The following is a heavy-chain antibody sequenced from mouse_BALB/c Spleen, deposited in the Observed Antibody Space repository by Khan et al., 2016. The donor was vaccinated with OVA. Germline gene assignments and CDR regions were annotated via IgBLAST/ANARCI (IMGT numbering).Heavy chain of an antibody. CDR2: IWGSGGT. CDR3: ARPYYRYDGYYAMDY. J-gene: IGHJ4*01. CDR1: GFSLSRYN. V-gene: IGHV2-6-4*01. D-gene: IGHD2-14*01. Sequence: QVQLKESGPGLVAPSQSLSITCTVSGFSLSRYNIHWVRQPPGKGLEWLGMIWGSGGTDYNSTLKIRLSISKDNSKSQVFLKMNSLQTDDTAIYFCARPYYRYDGYYAMDYWGQGTSVTVAS.